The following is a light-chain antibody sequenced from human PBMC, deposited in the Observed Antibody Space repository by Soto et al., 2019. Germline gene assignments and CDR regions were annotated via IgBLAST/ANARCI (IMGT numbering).Light chain of an antibody. CDR2: AAS. CDR1: QGISSY. J-gene: IGKJ3*01. Sequence: IQLTQSPSSLSASVGDRVTITCRASQGISSYLAWYQQKPGKAPKLLIYAASTLQSGVPSRFSGSGSGTEFTLTISSLQPDDFATYYCQQLNSYPLTFGPRTKVDIK. V-gene: IGKV1-9*01. CDR3: QQLNSYPLT.